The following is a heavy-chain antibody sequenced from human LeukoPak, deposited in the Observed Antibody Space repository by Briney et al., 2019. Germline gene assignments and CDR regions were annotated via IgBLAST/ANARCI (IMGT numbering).Heavy chain of an antibody. Sequence: GGSLRLSCVASGFTFINYWMSCVRQAPGKGLEWVANIIIDGSEKYYVDSVKGRFTISRDNAKNSLYLQMNSLRAEDTAVYYCARGYCTSTRCYPNWFDPWGQGTLVTVSS. V-gene: IGHV3-7*04. D-gene: IGHD2-2*01. J-gene: IGHJ5*02. CDR3: ARGYCTSTRCYPNWFDP. CDR1: GFTFINYW. CDR2: IIIDGSEK.